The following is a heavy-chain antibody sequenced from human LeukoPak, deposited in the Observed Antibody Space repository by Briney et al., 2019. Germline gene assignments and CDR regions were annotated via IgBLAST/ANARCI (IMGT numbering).Heavy chain of an antibody. V-gene: IGHV3-23*01. J-gene: IGHJ4*02. CDR2: ISGSGGST. CDR3: AKVREVIVVIGYYFDY. Sequence: PGGSLRLSCAASGFTFSSYAMSWVRQAPGKGLEWVSAISGSGGSTYYADSVKGRFTISRDNSKNTLYLQMNSLRAEDTAVYYCAKVREVIVVIGYYFDYWGQGTLVTVSS. D-gene: IGHD3-22*01. CDR1: GFTFSSYA.